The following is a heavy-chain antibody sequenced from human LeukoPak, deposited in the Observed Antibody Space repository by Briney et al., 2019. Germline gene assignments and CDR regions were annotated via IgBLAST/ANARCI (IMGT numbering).Heavy chain of an antibody. CDR3: ARGRYCSSSSCFFDY. V-gene: IGHV3-7*01. CDR2: IKQEGSEK. D-gene: IGHD2-2*01. CDR1: GFGFSSYW. J-gene: IGHJ4*02. Sequence: GGSLRLSCAAAGFGFSSYWMSWVRQAPGKGLEWVANIKQEGSEKYYVDSVKGRFTISRDNAKNSLHLQTDSLRAEDTAVYYCARGRYCSSSSCFFDYWGQGTVVTVSS.